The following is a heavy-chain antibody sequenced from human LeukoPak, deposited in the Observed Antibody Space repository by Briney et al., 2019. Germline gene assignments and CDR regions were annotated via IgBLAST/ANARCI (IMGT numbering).Heavy chain of an antibody. Sequence: NSSETLSLTCTVSGDSINNYYWSWIRQSPGKGLEWIGYIYYSGSTKYNPSLKSRVTISVDTSKNQCSLKLSSVTAADSAVYYCARHRDSGSPYFDYWGQGTLVTVSS. D-gene: IGHD3-10*01. CDR1: GDSINNYY. V-gene: IGHV4-59*08. CDR2: IYYSGST. CDR3: ARHRDSGSPYFDY. J-gene: IGHJ4*02.